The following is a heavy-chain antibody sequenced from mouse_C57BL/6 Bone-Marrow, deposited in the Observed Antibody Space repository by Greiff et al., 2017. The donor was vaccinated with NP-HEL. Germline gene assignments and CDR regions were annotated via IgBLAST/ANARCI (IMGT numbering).Heavy chain of an antibody. CDR2: IDPENGDT. CDR3: TTDGNYPYYFDY. Sequence: EVKLQESGAELVRPGASVKLSCTASGFNIKDDYMHWVKQRPEQGLEWIGWIDPENGDTEYASKFQGKATITADTSSNTAYLQLSSLTSEDTAVYYCTTDGNYPYYFDYWGQGTTLTVSS. J-gene: IGHJ2*01. CDR1: GFNIKDDY. V-gene: IGHV14-4*01. D-gene: IGHD2-1*01.